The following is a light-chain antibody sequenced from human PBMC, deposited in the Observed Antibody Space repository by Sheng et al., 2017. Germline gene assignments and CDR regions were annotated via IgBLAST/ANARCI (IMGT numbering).Light chain of an antibody. CDR2: DAS. CDR3: QHYGDSPLT. CDR1: ESVSRF. Sequence: EIVLTQSPATLCLSPGERATLSCGASESVSRFLAWYQQKPGLAPRLLIHDASSRATGIPDRFSGSGSGTDFTLTISRLEPEDFVVYYCQHYGDSPLTFGGGTKVEIK. V-gene: IGKV3D-20*01. J-gene: IGKJ4*01.